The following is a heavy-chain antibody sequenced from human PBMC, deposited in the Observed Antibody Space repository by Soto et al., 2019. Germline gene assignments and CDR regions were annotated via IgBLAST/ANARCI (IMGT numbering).Heavy chain of an antibody. V-gene: IGHV4-59*08. Sequence: SETLSLTCTVSDGSINNYYWSWIRQPPGKGLEWIGYIYYSGSTNYNPSLKSRVAISVDTSRNQFSLKLSSVTAADTAVYYCARHSYAAGGLLGVWGKGTTVTVSS. CDR2: IYYSGST. D-gene: IGHD3-10*01. CDR3: ARHSYAAGGLLGV. J-gene: IGHJ6*04. CDR1: DGSINNYY.